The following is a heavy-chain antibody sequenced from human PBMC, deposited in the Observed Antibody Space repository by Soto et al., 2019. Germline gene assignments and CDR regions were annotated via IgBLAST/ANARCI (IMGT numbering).Heavy chain of an antibody. V-gene: IGHV4-31*03. J-gene: IGHJ5*02. D-gene: IGHD3-22*01. Sequence: PSETLALTCTVYGGCISSGGYYWSWIRQHPGKGLEWIGYIYYSGSTYYNPSLKSRVTISVDTSKNQFSLKLSSVTAADTAVYYCARDHATSNYYDSSTNENWFDPWGQGTLVTVSS. CDR1: GGCISSGGYY. CDR2: IYYSGST. CDR3: ARDHATSNYYDSSTNENWFDP.